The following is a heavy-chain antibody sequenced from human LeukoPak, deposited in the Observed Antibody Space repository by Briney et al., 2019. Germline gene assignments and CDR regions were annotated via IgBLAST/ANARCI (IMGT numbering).Heavy chain of an antibody. CDR1: GFTFSSYS. J-gene: IGHJ4*02. CDR3: ARARGCGSTSCYRAGFDY. CDR2: ISSSSSYI. V-gene: IGHV3-21*01. D-gene: IGHD2-2*02. Sequence: GGSLRLSCAASGFTFSSYSMNWVRQAPGKGLEWVSSISSSSSYIYYADSVKGRFTISRDNAKNSLYLQMNSLRAEDTAVYYCARARGCGSTSCYRAGFDYWGQGTLVTVSS.